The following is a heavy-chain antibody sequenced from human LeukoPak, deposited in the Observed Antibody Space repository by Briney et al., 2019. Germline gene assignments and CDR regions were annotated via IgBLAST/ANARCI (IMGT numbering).Heavy chain of an antibody. D-gene: IGHD3-22*01. CDR1: GFTVSSNY. V-gene: IGHV3-66*01. CDR2: IYSGGST. J-gene: IGHJ4*02. CDR3: YSMIVVEIRVINDY. Sequence: GGSLRLSCAVSGFTVSSNYMSWVRQAPGKGLEWVSVIYSGGSTYYADSVKGRFTISRDNSKNTLYLQMNSLRAEDTAVHYCYSMIVVEIRVINDYWGQGTLVTVSS.